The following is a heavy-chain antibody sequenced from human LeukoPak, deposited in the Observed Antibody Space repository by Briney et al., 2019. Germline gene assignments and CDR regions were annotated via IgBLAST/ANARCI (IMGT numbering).Heavy chain of an antibody. J-gene: IGHJ4*02. V-gene: IGHV4-39*01. CDR3: ARLVYRSYSFDY. Sequence: PETLSLTCTVSGGSISSSSYYWGWLRQPPGKGLEWIGSIYYSGSTYYNPSLKSRVTISVDTSKNQFSLKLSSVTAADTAVYYCARLVYRSYSFDYWGQGTLVTVSS. D-gene: IGHD3-10*01. CDR1: GGSISSSSYY. CDR2: IYYSGST.